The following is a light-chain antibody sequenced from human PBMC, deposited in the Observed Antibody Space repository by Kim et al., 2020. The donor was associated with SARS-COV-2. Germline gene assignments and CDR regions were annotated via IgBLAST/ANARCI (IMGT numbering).Light chain of an antibody. J-gene: IGKJ4*01. CDR2: DAS. CDR1: QGVSIY. V-gene: IGKV3-11*01. CDR3: QQRSSWPLT. Sequence: LSPGERAALSCRASQGVSIYLAWYQQRPGQAPRLLVYDASNRATGIPDRFSGGGSGTDFTLTISSLEPEDFAVYYCQQRSSWPLTLGGETKVDIK.